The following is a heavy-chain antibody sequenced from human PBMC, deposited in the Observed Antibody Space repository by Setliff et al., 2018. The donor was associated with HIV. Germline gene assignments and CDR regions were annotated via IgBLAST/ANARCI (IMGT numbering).Heavy chain of an antibody. Sequence: ASVKVSCKPFGDTFTSYTFHWVRQAPGQTFEWMGWINPGTGNTKISPKFRGRVTISRDTSANTVFMEMTSLKFEDTAVYHCARRDYWSQGTLVTVSS. J-gene: IGHJ4*02. CDR3: ARRDY. CDR1: GDTFTSYT. V-gene: IGHV1-3*01. CDR2: INPGTGNT.